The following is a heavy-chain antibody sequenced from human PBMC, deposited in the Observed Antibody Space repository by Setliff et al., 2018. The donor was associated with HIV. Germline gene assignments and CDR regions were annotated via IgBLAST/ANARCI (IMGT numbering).Heavy chain of an antibody. CDR3: ARLDTVMSHVDN. CDR2: VYYSGST. J-gene: IGHJ4*02. Sequence: PSETLSLTCAISGYSITSDSYWAWIRPHPGRGLEWIGAVYYSGSTYYSPSLKSRVTIAVDTSKDHFSLGLTSVTAADTAVYYCARLDTVMSHVDNWGQGTLVTVSS. D-gene: IGHD5-18*01. V-gene: IGHV4-38-2*01. CDR1: GYSITSDSY.